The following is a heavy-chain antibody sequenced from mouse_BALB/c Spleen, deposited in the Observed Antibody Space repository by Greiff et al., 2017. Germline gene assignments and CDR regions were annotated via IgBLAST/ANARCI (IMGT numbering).Heavy chain of an antibody. CDR3: ARDRYGSSYGYFDV. V-gene: IGHV5-9-4*01. Sequence: DVKLVESGGGLVKPGGSLKLSCAASGFTFSSYAMSWVRQSPEKRLEWVAEISSGGSYTYYPDTVTGRFTISRDNAKNTLYLEMSSLRSEDTAMYYCARDRYGSSYGYFDVWGAGTTVTVSS. CDR1: GFTFSSYA. CDR2: ISSGGSYT. J-gene: IGHJ1*01. D-gene: IGHD1-1*01.